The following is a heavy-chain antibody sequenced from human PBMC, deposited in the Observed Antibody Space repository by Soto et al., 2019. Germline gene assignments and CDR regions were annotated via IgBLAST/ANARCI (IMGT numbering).Heavy chain of an antibody. CDR2: ISAYNGNT. CDR3: ARARYCSSTSCYEKNFDY. V-gene: IGHV1-18*01. D-gene: IGHD2-2*01. CDR1: GYTFTSYG. J-gene: IGHJ4*02. Sequence: ASVKVSCKASGYTFTSYGISWVRQAPGQGLEWMGWISAYNGNTNYAQKLQGRVTMTTDASTRTAYMELRSLRSDDTAVYYCARARYCSSTSCYEKNFDYWGQGTLVTVSS.